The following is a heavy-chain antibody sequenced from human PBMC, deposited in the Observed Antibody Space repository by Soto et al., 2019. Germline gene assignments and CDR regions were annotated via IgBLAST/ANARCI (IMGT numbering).Heavy chain of an antibody. D-gene: IGHD6-19*01. CDR3: ARGRGWRDY. CDR2: MDPKTGNT. J-gene: IGHJ4*02. Sequence: ASVKVSCKASGYSFTRYYINWVRQATGQGLEWMGWMDPKTGNTDYGQKFQGRVTMTRNTSISTAYMELGSLTSEDTAVYYCARGRGWRDYWGQGTLVTVSS. CDR1: GYSFTRYY. V-gene: IGHV1-8*01.